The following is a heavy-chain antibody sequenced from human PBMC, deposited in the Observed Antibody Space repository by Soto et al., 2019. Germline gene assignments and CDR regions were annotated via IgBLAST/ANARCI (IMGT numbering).Heavy chain of an antibody. J-gene: IGHJ4*02. CDR1: GFTFSTFW. Sequence: VQLVESGGGLVQPGGSLRLSCEASGFTFSTFWMHWVHQAPGKGLVWVSRINSDGSSTNYADSVKGRVTISRDNAKNTLYLQLNSLRPEDTAVYYCARDFEYWGQGTLVTVSS. V-gene: IGHV3-74*01. CDR3: ARDFEY. CDR2: INSDGSST.